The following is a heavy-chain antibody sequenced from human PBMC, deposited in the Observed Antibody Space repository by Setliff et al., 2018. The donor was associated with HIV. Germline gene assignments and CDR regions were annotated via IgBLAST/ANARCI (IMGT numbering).Heavy chain of an antibody. V-gene: IGHV4-59*06. Sequence: ASETLSLTCTVSDDPINSFYWSWIRQPPGKGLEWIGYIYNTGSAYFNPSLKSRLTISVDTSRNQFSLKLSSVTAADTAVYYCARGYTRGYFSHFDYWGQGTLVTVSS. D-gene: IGHD3-22*01. CDR2: IYNTGSA. J-gene: IGHJ4*02. CDR3: ARGYTRGYFSHFDY. CDR1: DDPINSFY.